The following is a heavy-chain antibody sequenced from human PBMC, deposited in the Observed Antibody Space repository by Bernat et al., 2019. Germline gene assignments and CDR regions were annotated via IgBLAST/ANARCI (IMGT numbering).Heavy chain of an antibody. D-gene: IGHD3-3*01. V-gene: IGHV3-21*01. J-gene: IGHJ4*02. CDR1: GFTFSSYS. CDR2: ISSSSSYI. CDR3: ARRSTSRITIFGVVIIKGFDY. Sequence: EVQLVESGGGLVKPGGSLRLSCAASGFTFSSYSMNWVRQAPGKGLEWVSSISSSSSYIYYADSVKGRFTISRDNAKNSLYLQMNSLRAEDTAVYYCARRSTSRITIFGVVIIKGFDYWGQGTLVTVSS.